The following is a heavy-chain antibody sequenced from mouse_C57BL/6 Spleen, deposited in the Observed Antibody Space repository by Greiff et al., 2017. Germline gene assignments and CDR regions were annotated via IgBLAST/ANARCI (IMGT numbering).Heavy chain of an antibody. D-gene: IGHD1-1*01. CDR3: ARGDGSSYYAMDY. CDR2: IDPSDSET. Sequence: QVQLQQPGAELVRPGSSVKLSCKASGYTFTSYWMHWVKQRPIQGLEWIGNIDPSDSETHYNQKFKDKATLTVDKSSSTAYMQLSSLTSEDSAVYCCARGDGSSYYAMDYWGKGTSVTVSS. J-gene: IGHJ4*01. CDR1: GYTFTSYW. V-gene: IGHV1-52*01.